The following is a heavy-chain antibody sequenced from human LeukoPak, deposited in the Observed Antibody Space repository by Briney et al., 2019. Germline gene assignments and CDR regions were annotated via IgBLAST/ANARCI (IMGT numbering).Heavy chain of an antibody. J-gene: IGHJ3*02. CDR1: GGSISSSSYY. Sequence: LSLTCTVSGGSISSSSYYWGWIRPPPGKGLEWIGSIYYSGSTYYNPSLKSRVTISVDTSKNQFSLKLSSVTAADTAVYYCARHRYYYVSLSAFDIWGQGTMVTVSS. V-gene: IGHV4-39*01. D-gene: IGHD3-10*02. CDR2: IYYSGST. CDR3: ARHRYYYVSLSAFDI.